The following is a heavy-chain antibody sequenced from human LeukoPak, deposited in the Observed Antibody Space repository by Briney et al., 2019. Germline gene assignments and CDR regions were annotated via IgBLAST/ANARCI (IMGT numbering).Heavy chain of an antibody. J-gene: IGHJ6*02. CDR3: ARKQWLVSPPTYYYYGMDV. CDR1: GYTFTGYY. D-gene: IGHD6-19*01. CDR2: INPNSGGT. V-gene: IGHV1-2*02. Sequence: ASVKVSCKASGYTFTGYYMHWVRQAPGQGLEWMGWINPNSGGTNYAQKFQGRVTMTRDTSITKAYMELSRLRSDDTAVYYCARKQWLVSPPTYYYYGMDVWGQGTTVTVSS.